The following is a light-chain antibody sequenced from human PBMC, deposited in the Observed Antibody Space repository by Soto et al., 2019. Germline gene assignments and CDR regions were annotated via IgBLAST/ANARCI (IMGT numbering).Light chain of an antibody. CDR1: QSISSY. V-gene: IGKV1-39*01. J-gene: IGKJ1*01. Sequence: IQMTQSPSSLSACVGDRVTITCRASQSISSYLNWYQQKPGKAPKLLIYAASSLQSGVPSRFSGSGSGTDFTLTISSLQPEDFATYYCQQSYSTPWTFGQGTQVEIK. CDR2: AAS. CDR3: QQSYSTPWT.